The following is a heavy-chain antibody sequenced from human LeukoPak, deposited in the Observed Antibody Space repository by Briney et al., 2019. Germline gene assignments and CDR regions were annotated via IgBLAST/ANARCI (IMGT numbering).Heavy chain of an antibody. J-gene: IGHJ6*03. CDR1: GGTFSSYA. V-gene: IGHV1-69*05. Sequence: SVKVSCKASGGTFSSYAVNWVRQAPGQGLEWMGRIIPISGTTNYAQKFQGRVTFTTDESTSIAYMGLSSLRSEDTAVYYCARAAGGTRNYYMDVWGKGTTVTVSS. CDR2: IIPISGTT. D-gene: IGHD3-16*01. CDR3: ARAAGGTRNYYMDV.